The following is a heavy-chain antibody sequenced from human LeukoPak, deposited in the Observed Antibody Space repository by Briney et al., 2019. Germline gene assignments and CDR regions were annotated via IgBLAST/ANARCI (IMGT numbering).Heavy chain of an antibody. V-gene: IGHV3-9*01. J-gene: IGHJ4*02. CDR1: GFTFDDYA. D-gene: IGHD6-19*01. CDR2: ISWNSGSI. Sequence: GGSLRLSCAASGFTFDDYAMPWVRQAPGKGLEWVSGISWNSGSIGYADSVKGRFTISRDNAKNSLYLQMNSLRAEDTALYYCAKVGGGSSGWLSSFDYWGQGTLVTVSS. CDR3: AKVGGGSSGWLSSFDY.